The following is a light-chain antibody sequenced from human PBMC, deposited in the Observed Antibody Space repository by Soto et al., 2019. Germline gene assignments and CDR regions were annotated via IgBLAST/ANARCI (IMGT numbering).Light chain of an antibody. V-gene: IGLV2-14*01. CDR3: SSYTSSNTPYV. CDR2: GVT. J-gene: IGLJ1*01. Sequence: QSALTQPASVSGSPGQSITISCTGSSSDVGGYNFVSWYQHHPGKAPKLILYGVTTRPSGVSSRFSGSKSGNTASLTISGLQADDEANYYCSSYTSSNTPYVFGTGTKVTV. CDR1: SSDVGGYNF.